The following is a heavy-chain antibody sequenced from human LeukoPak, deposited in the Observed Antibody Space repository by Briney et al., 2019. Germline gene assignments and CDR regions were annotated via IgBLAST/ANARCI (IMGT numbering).Heavy chain of an antibody. CDR3: AKDRAYCSSSTCLDQDF. Sequence: GGSLRLSCAASGFTFSSYTIKWVRQPPGKGLEWVSEISGSGDNTYYADSVKGRFTISRDNSKNTLYLQMNSLRDEDTAVYYCAKDRAYCSSSTCLDQDFWGQGTLVTVSS. CDR2: ISGSGDNT. J-gene: IGHJ4*02. V-gene: IGHV3-23*01. CDR1: GFTFSSYT. D-gene: IGHD2/OR15-2a*01.